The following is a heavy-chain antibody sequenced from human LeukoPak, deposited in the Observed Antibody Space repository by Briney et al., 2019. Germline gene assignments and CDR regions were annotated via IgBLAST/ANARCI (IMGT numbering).Heavy chain of an antibody. Sequence: PGGSLRLSCAASGFTFSSYGMHWVRQAPGKGLEWVAVISYDGSNKYYADSVKGRFTISRDNSKNTLYLQMNSLRAEDTAVYYCAKAYNWNDVLRAWFDYWGQGTLVTVSS. CDR3: AKAYNWNDVLRAWFDY. D-gene: IGHD1-1*01. CDR2: ISYDGSNK. V-gene: IGHV3-30*18. CDR1: GFTFSSYG. J-gene: IGHJ4*02.